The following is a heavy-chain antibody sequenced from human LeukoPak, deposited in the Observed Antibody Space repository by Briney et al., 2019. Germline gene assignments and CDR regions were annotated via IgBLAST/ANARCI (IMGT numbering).Heavy chain of an antibody. CDR2: ISGSGGST. Sequence: GGSLRLSCAASGFTFSSYAMSWVRQAPGKGLEWVSAISGSGGSTYYADSVKGRFTISRDNSKNTLYLQMNSLRAEDTAVYYCANTEYSSSWLGRGSDYWGQGSPVTVSS. V-gene: IGHV3-23*01. J-gene: IGHJ4*02. CDR3: ANTEYSSSWLGRGSDY. D-gene: IGHD6-13*01. CDR1: GFTFSSYA.